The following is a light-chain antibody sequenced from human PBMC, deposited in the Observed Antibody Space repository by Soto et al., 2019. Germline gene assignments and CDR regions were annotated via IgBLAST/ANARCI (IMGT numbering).Light chain of an antibody. V-gene: IGKV3-15*01. J-gene: IGKJ5*01. CDR2: GAS. CDR1: QSVSSN. Sequence: MTHSPDSLAVSLGERATLSCRASQSVSSNLAWYQQKPGQAPRLLIYGASTRATGIPARFSGSGSGTEFTLTISSLQSEDFAVYYCQQYNNWPSITFGQGTRLEIK. CDR3: QQYNNWPSIT.